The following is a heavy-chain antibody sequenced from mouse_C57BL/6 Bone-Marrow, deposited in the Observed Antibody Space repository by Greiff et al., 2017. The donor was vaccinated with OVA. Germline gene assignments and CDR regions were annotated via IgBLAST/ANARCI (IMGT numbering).Heavy chain of an antibody. Sequence: QVQLQQPGAELVRPGSSVKLSCKASGYTFTSYWMHWVKQRPIQGLEWIGNIDPSDSETPYNQKFKDKATLTVDKSSSTAYMQLSSLTSEDSAVYYCALDGYYFDYWGQGTTLTVSS. J-gene: IGHJ2*01. CDR3: ALDGYYFDY. V-gene: IGHV1-52*01. D-gene: IGHD2-3*01. CDR2: IDPSDSET. CDR1: GYTFTSYW.